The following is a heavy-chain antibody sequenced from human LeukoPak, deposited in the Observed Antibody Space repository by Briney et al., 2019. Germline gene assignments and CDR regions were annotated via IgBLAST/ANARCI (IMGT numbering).Heavy chain of an antibody. Sequence: ASAKVSCKASGGTFSSYAISWVRQAPGQGLEWMGGIIPIFGTANYAQKFQGRVTITADKSTSTAYMELSSLRSEDTAVYYCARGIGMVKYYYGSGSYYHPHYFDYWGQGTLVTVSS. J-gene: IGHJ4*02. V-gene: IGHV1-69*06. D-gene: IGHD3-10*01. CDR3: ARGIGMVKYYYGSGSYYHPHYFDY. CDR2: IIPIFGTA. CDR1: GGTFSSYA.